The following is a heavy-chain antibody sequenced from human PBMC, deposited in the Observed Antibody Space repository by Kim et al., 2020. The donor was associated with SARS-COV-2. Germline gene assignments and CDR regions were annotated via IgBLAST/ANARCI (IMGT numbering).Heavy chain of an antibody. CDR1: GFTFSSYG. CDR3: AIDRRDGYSFLGY. Sequence: GGSLRLSCAVSGFTFSSYGMHWVRQAPGKGLEWVAVISDDGSNKNYVDSVKGRFTISRDNSKNTLYVQMNSLRVEDTAVYYCAIDRRDGYSFLGYWGQGSLLTVS. J-gene: IGHJ4*02. CDR2: ISDDGSNK. D-gene: IGHD4-4*01. V-gene: IGHV3-30*03.